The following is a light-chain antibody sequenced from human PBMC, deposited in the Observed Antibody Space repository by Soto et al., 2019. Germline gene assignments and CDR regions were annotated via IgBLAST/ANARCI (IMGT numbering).Light chain of an antibody. CDR3: CSYAGSSTLV. CDR1: SSDVGGSKL. CDR2: EGS. V-gene: IGLV2-23*01. J-gene: IGLJ3*02. Sequence: QSALTQPASGSGSPGQSITISCTGTSSDVGGSKLVSWYQQHPGKAPKLLIYEGSQRPSGVSDRFSGSKSGNTASLTISGLQAEDEADYHCCSYAGSSTLVFGGGTKLTVL.